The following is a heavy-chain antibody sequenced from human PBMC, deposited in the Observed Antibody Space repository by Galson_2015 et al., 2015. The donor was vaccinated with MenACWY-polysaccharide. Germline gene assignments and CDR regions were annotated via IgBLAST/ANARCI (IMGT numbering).Heavy chain of an antibody. Sequence: SLRLSCAASGSRFSNSGMHWVRQAPGKGLEWVAVIQYDAVHKQYLDSVKGRFSVSRDNSKSTLYLEMNNLRAEDTALYYCAREGSRIVFHAFDTWGQGTMVIVSS. D-gene: IGHD3-10*02. CDR3: AREGSRIVFHAFDT. J-gene: IGHJ3*02. CDR2: IQYDAVHK. CDR1: GSRFSNSG. V-gene: IGHV3-33*01.